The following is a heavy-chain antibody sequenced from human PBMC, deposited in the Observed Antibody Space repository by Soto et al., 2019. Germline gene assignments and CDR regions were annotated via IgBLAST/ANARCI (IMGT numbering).Heavy chain of an antibody. J-gene: IGHJ6*02. CDR3: AREITLTKQVLGGYYYGMDV. V-gene: IGHV1-18*01. D-gene: IGHD3-16*01. CDR2: ISAYNGNT. CDR1: GYTFTSSG. Sequence: GASVKVSCKASGYTFTSSGINWVRQAPGQGLEWMGWISAYNGNTNYAQKLQGRVTMTTDTSTSTAYMELRSLRSDDTAVYYCAREITLTKQVLGGYYYGMDVWGQGTTVTVSS.